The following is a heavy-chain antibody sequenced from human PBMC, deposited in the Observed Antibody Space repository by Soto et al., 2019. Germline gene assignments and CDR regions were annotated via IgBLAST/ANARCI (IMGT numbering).Heavy chain of an antibody. Sequence: SETLSLTCAVSGGSISSGGYSWSWIRQPPGKGLEWIGYIYHSGSTYYNPSLKSRVTISVDRSKNQFSLKLSSVTAADTAVYYCAREYCSGGSCLFDYWGQGTLVTVSS. D-gene: IGHD2-15*01. J-gene: IGHJ4*02. V-gene: IGHV4-30-2*01. CDR3: AREYCSGGSCLFDY. CDR1: GGSISSGGYS. CDR2: IYHSGST.